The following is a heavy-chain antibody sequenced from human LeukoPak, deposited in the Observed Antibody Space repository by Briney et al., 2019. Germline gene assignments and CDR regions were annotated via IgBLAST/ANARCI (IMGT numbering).Heavy chain of an antibody. D-gene: IGHD6-13*01. CDR3: ARESMRSRNSLAPI. Sequence: TASETLSLTCTVSGGSISSSSYYWGWIRQPPGKGLEWIGSIYYSGSSYYNPSLKSRVTISVDTSKNQFSLKLSSVTAADTAVYYCARESMRSRNSLAPIWGQGTLVTVSS. V-gene: IGHV4-39*07. CDR2: IYYSGSS. J-gene: IGHJ4*02. CDR1: GGSISSSSYY.